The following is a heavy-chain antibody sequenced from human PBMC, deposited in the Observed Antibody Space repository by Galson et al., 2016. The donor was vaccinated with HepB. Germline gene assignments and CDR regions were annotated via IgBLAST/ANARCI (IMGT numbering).Heavy chain of an antibody. CDR1: GGSFNSSS. CDR3: AREDWYFDV. Sequence: SETLSLTCSVYGGSFNSSSWSWIRQPPGKGLEWIGEVTPTGNTNYNPSLESRLTMAIDTSKNQFSLRLRSVTAADTAVYYCAREDWYFDVWGRGTQVTVSS. V-gene: IGHV4-34*01. CDR2: VTPTGNT. J-gene: IGHJ2*01.